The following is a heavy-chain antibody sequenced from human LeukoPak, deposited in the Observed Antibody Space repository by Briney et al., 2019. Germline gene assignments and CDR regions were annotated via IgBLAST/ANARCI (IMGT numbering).Heavy chain of an antibody. CDR1: GFTFSSHW. CDR2: IKQDGSEK. Sequence: GGSLRLSCAASGFTFSSHWMSWVRQAPGKGLEWVANIKQDGSEKYYVDSVKGRFTISRDNAKNSLYLQMNSLRAEDTAVYYCARGAAAGIAVAGTYDYWGQGTLVTVSS. D-gene: IGHD6-19*01. CDR3: ARGAAAGIAVAGTYDY. J-gene: IGHJ4*02. V-gene: IGHV3-7*01.